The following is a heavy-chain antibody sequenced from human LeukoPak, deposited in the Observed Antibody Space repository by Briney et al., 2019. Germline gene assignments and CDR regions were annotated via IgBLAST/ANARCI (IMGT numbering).Heavy chain of an antibody. J-gene: IGHJ4*02. CDR2: INHSGST. CDR1: GGSFSGYY. V-gene: IGHV4-34*01. CDR3: ARAHYYYGSGSYYKGGFDY. D-gene: IGHD3-10*01. Sequence: SETLSLTCAVYGGSFSGYYWSWIRQPPGKGLEWIGEINHSGSTNYNPSLKSRVTISVDTSKNQFSLKLSSVTAADTAVYYCARAHYYYGSGSYYKGGFDYWGQGTLVTVSS.